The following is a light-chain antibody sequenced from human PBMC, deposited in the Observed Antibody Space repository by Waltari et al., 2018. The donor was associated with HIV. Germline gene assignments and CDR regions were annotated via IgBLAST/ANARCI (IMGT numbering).Light chain of an antibody. V-gene: IGKV3-20*01. J-gene: IGKJ1*01. CDR2: ATA. Sequence: IVLTQSPGTLSLSPGERATLSYRTGQSVSSSYLAWYQQKPGQAPRLLIYATATRATGIPDRFSGFGSGTHFSLTISRLEPEDVAVYYCQLYGTFGQGTKVEIK. CDR3: QLYGT. CDR1: QSVSSSY.